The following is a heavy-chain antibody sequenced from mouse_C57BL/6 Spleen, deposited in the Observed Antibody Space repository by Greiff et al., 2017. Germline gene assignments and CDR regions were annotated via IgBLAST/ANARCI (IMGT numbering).Heavy chain of an antibody. CDR3: ARGGLLLRPYFDY. Sequence: VQLQQPGAELVKPGASVKMSCKASGYTFTSYWITWVKQRPGQGLEWIGDIYPGSGSTNYNEKFKSKATLTVDTSSSTAYMQLSSLTSEDAAVYYCARGGLLLRPYFDYWGQGTTLTVSS. CDR1: GYTFTSYW. J-gene: IGHJ2*01. D-gene: IGHD1-1*01. V-gene: IGHV1-55*01. CDR2: IYPGSGST.